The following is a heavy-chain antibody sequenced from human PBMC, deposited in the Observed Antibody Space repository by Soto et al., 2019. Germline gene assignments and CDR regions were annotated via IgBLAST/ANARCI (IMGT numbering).Heavy chain of an antibody. D-gene: IGHD3-22*01. CDR1: GYTFTNYY. Sequence: QVQLVQSGAEVKKPGASVKVSCKASGYTFTNYYMHWVRQAPGQGLEWMGVINPSGGSTSYAQKFQGRVTMARDTSTSTVYMELSSLRSEDTAVYYCVRADSSGYFYWGQGPLVTVSS. V-gene: IGHV1-46*01. CDR2: INPSGGST. CDR3: VRADSSGYFY. J-gene: IGHJ4*02.